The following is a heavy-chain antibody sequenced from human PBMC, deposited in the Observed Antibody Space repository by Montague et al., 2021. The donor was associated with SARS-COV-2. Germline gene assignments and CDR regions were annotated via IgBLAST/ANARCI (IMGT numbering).Heavy chain of an antibody. V-gene: IGHV3-30*04. D-gene: IGHD6-13*01. CDR2: ISNDGSRK. CDR3: ARVPSSNWYFDY. J-gene: IGHJ4*02. Sequence: SLRLSCAASGFTFSSYIMHWVRQAPGEGLEWVADISNDGSRKYYADSVKGRFTISRDNAKNSLYLQMNSLRAEDTAVYYCARVPSSNWYFDYWGQGTLVTVSS. CDR1: GFTFSSYI.